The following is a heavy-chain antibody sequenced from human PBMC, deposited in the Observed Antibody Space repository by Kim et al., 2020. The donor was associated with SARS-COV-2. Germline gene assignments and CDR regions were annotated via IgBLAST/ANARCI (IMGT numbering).Heavy chain of an antibody. J-gene: IGHJ4*02. V-gene: IGHV4-39*07. Sequence: SETLSLTCTVSGGSISSSSYYWGWIRQPPGKGLEWIGSIYYSGSTYYNPSLKSRVTISVDTSKNQFSLKLSSVTAADTAVYYCARDFPPLIDYWGQGTLVTVSS. CDR2: IYYSGST. CDR1: GGSISSSSYY. CDR3: ARDFPPLIDY.